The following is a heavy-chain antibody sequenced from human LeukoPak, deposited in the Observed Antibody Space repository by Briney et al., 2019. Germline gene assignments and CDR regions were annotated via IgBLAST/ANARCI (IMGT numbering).Heavy chain of an antibody. V-gene: IGHV4-30-4*01. J-gene: IGHJ6*02. CDR2: IYYSGST. Sequence: PSETLSLTCTVSGGSISSGDYYWSWIRQPPGEGLEWIGYIYYSGSTYYNPSLKSRVTISVDTSKNQFSLKLSSVTAADTAVYYCARAESSPQTTVTYYYYYGMDVWGQGTTVTVSS. CDR1: GGSISSGDYY. D-gene: IGHD4-17*01. CDR3: ARAESSPQTTVTYYYYYGMDV.